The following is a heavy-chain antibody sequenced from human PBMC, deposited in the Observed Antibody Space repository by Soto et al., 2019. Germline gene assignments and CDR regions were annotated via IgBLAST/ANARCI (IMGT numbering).Heavy chain of an antibody. CDR2: INGYNGNT. CDR1: GYTFTSYG. V-gene: IGHV1-18*01. CDR3: ARMGDVPYYYYGMDV. J-gene: IGHJ6*02. Sequence: TSVKVSCKASGYTFTSYGISWVRQAPGQGLEWMGWINGYNGNTNHAQKLQGRVTMSTDTSTSTAYMELRSLRSDDSAVYYCARMGDVPYYYYGMDVWGQGTTVTVSS. D-gene: IGHD3-16*01.